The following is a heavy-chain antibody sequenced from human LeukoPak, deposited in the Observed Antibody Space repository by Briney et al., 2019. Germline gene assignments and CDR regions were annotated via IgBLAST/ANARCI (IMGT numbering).Heavy chain of an antibody. D-gene: IGHD2-2*01. J-gene: IGHJ4*02. CDR3: ARGQESCSSANCYGIYYFHY. Sequence: ASVKVSCKASGGTFSSYAISWVRQAPGQGLEWMGGIIPIFGIANYAQKFQGRFTITADKSTSTAYMELSSLRSEDAAVYFCARGQESCSSANCYGIYYFHYWGQGTLVTVSS. CDR2: IIPIFGIA. V-gene: IGHV1-69*10. CDR1: GGTFSSYA.